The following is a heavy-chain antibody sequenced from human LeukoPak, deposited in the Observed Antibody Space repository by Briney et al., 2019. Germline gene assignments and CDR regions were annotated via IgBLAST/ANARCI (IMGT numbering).Heavy chain of an antibody. CDR1: GGSISSSNW. D-gene: IGHD3-10*01. Sequence: SEALSLTCAVSGGSISSSNWWSWVRQPPGKGLEWIGRIYTSGSTNYNPSLKSRVTMSVDTSKNQFSLKLSSVTAADTAVYYCARSGSYYPFDYWGQGTLVTVSS. J-gene: IGHJ4*02. V-gene: IGHV4-4*02. CDR3: ARSGSYYPFDY. CDR2: IYTSGST.